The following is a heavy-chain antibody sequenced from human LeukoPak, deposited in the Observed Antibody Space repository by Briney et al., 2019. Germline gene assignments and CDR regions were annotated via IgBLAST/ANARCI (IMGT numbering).Heavy chain of an antibody. CDR3: ARTYYYDSSGYYHDN. D-gene: IGHD3-22*01. CDR1: GGSIRSYY. V-gene: IGHV4-59*01. CDR2: FYYTGGT. J-gene: IGHJ4*02. Sequence: PSETLSLTCTVSGGSIRSYYWSWLRQPPGKGLEGIGYFYYTGGTNYSPPLKSRVSIAVDTSKNQFSLKLSSVTAADTAIYYCARTYYYDSSGYYHDNGGQGTLVTVSA.